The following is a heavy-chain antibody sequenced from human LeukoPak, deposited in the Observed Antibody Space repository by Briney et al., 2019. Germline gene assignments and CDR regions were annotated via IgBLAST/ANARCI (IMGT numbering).Heavy chain of an antibody. J-gene: IGHJ4*02. Sequence: ASVNVSCKASGYTFTGYYMNWVRQAPGQGLEWMGWINPNSGGTNYAQKFQGRVTMTRDTSISTAYMELSRLRSDNAAVYYCARETGATIDYWGQGTLVTVSS. CDR3: ARETGATIDY. V-gene: IGHV1-2*02. CDR2: INPNSGGT. CDR1: GYTFTGYY. D-gene: IGHD1-26*01.